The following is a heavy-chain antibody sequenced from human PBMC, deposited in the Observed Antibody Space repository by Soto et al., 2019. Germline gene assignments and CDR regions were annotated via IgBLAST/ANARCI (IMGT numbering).Heavy chain of an antibody. D-gene: IGHD1-7*01. CDR1: GFTFSSYS. CDR2: ISRSSDYI. V-gene: IGHV3-21*01. Sequence: EVQLVESGGGLVKPGGSLRLSCAASGFTFSSYSMNWVRQAPGKGLEWVSSISRSSDYIYYADSVKGRFTISRDNAKNSLYLQMNSLRAEDTAVYYCARDRNWNYGGYAFDIWGQGTMVTVSS. CDR3: ARDRNWNYGGYAFDI. J-gene: IGHJ3*02.